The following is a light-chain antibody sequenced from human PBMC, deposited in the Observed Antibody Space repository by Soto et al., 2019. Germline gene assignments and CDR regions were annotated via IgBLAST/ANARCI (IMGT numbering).Light chain of an antibody. V-gene: IGLV1-40*01. Sequence: QSVLTQPPSVSGAPGQRVTISCTGSSSNIGAGYDVHWYQQLPGTAPKLLIYGSRTRPSGVPDRFSGSKSGTSASLAITGLQAEDEADYYCQSCDSSLSGFVFGTGTKVTVL. CDR2: GSR. CDR3: QSCDSSLSGFV. CDR1: SSNIGAGYD. J-gene: IGLJ1*01.